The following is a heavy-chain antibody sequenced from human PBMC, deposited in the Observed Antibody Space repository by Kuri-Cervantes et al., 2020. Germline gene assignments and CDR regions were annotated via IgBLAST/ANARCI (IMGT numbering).Heavy chain of an antibody. V-gene: IGHV1-24*01. CDR1: GYTLTELS. CDR2: FDPEDGET. Sequence: ASVKVSCKVSGYTLTELSMHWVRQAPGKGLEWMGSFDPEDGETSYAQKFQGRVTMTRDTSTSTVYMELSSLRSEDTAVYYCARDRQSLWFGELSHYYYYGMDVWGQGTTVTVSS. CDR3: ARDRQSLWFGELSHYYYYGMDV. D-gene: IGHD3-10*01. J-gene: IGHJ6*02.